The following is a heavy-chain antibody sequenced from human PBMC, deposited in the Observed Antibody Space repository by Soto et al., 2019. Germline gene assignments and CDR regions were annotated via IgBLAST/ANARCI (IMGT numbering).Heavy chain of an antibody. Sequence: RFTISRDNSKNTLYLQMGSLRAEDMAVYYCARSGDSYYLDYWGQGTLVTVSS. J-gene: IGHJ4*02. CDR3: ARSGDSYYLDY. D-gene: IGHD3-10*01. V-gene: IGHV3-64*01.